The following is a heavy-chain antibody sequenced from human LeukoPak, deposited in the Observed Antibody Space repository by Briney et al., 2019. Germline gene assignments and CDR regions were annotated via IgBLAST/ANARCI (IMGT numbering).Heavy chain of an antibody. V-gene: IGHV5-51*01. CDR1: GYSFTSYW. CDR3: ARHSKEMATIYHCYYMDV. Sequence: GESLKISCKGSGYSFTSYWIGWVRQMPGKGLEWMGIIYPGDSDTRYSPSFQGQVTISADKSNSTAYLQWSSLKASDTAMYYCARHSKEMATIYHCYYMDVWGKGTTVTVSS. J-gene: IGHJ6*03. D-gene: IGHD5-24*01. CDR2: IYPGDSDT.